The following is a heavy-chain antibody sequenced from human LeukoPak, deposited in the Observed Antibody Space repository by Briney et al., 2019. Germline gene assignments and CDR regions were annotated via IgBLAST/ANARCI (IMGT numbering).Heavy chain of an antibody. CDR2: ITTGDGNT. V-gene: IGHV3-23*01. CDR3: AKDGGLWVSAHWGDS. D-gene: IGHD7-27*01. J-gene: IGHJ4*02. Sequence: PGGSLRLSCTASGFSFGGHWMHWVRQAPGKGLKWVSTITTGDGNTYYADSVKGRFTVSRDDSKNTLYLQMNSLRAEDTAVYYCAKDGGLWVSAHWGDSWGRGTLVTVSS. CDR1: GFSFGGHW.